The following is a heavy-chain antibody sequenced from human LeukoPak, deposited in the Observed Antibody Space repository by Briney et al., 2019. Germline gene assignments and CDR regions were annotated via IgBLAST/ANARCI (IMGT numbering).Heavy chain of an antibody. CDR1: GFIFDNYA. Sequence: GGSLRLSCAAPGFIFDNYAIHWVREAPGKGLEWVSLISGDGGSTFYADSVRGRFTISRDNTRKSLSLQMSSLRSEDTALYYCARESETSGWYDYWGQGTLVTVSS. D-gene: IGHD6-19*01. J-gene: IGHJ4*02. CDR2: ISGDGGST. V-gene: IGHV3-43*02. CDR3: ARESETSGWYDY.